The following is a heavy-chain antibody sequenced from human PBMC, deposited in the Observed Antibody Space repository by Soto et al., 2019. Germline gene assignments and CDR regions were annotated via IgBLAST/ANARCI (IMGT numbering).Heavy chain of an antibody. CDR1: GYTFTAYY. V-gene: IGHV1-2*02. D-gene: IGHD5-12*01. J-gene: IGHJ4*01. CDR3: ARAGLTTLKLATTY. Sequence: GASVKVSCKASGYTFTAYYIHWMRQAPGQGLEWMGWIHPNSGATKFAQKFQGRVTLTRDTSISTAYMELISLKSDDTAVYHCARAGLTTLKLATTYWAQGTLLTVSS. CDR2: IHPNSGAT.